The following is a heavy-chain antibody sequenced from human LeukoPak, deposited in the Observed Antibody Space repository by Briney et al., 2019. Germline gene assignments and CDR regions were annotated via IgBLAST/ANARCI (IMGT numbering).Heavy chain of an antibody. V-gene: IGHV4-39*07. CDR1: GGSISSSSYY. CDR3: ARRYGTLWYYYYMDV. Sequence: SETLSLTCTVSGGSISSSSYYWGWIRQPPGKGLEWIGSIYYSGSTNYNPSLKSRVTISVDTSKNQFSLKLSSVTAADTAVYYCARRYGTLWYYYYMDVWGKGTTVTVSS. CDR2: IYYSGST. J-gene: IGHJ6*03. D-gene: IGHD5-18*01.